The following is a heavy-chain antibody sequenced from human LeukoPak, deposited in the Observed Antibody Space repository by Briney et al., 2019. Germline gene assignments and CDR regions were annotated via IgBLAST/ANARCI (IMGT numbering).Heavy chain of an antibody. CDR3: ARDRAATQDWVEFDP. J-gene: IGHJ5*02. D-gene: IGHD3/OR15-3a*01. V-gene: IGHV3-66*03. Sequence: GSLRLSSAVSGFSVSNYYMNWVRQAPGKGLEWVSLIRGSGETFYADSVKGRFTISRDDSKNTVYLQMNSLRVEDTAEYFCARDRAATQDWVEFDPWGQGILVTVSS. CDR2: IRGSGET. CDR1: GFSVSNYY.